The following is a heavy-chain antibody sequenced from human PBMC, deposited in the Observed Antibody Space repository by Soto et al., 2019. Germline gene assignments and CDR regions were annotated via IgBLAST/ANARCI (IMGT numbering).Heavy chain of an antibody. CDR2: ILYDGSIK. Sequence: PGGSLRLSCTASGFTFGTFGFHWVRQAPGKGLEWVAIILYDGSIKYFADSVKGRFTISRDNSKNTIDLHMSSLRVDDTATYFCAREGRDLRRQLDLWGQGIRVTVSS. CDR3: AREGRDLRRQLDL. J-gene: IGHJ5*02. CDR1: GFTFGTFG. D-gene: IGHD1-1*01. V-gene: IGHV3-33*01.